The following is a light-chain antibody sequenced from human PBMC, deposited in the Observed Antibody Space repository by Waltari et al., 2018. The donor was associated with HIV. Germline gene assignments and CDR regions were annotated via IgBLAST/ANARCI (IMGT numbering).Light chain of an antibody. CDR2: RNV. Sequence: QSVLTQPPSVSGAPGQRVTISCTGSRTNIGAGYDVHWYQHLPGTAPKLLIFRNVNRPSGVPDRFSGSKSGTSASLAITGLQAEDEADFYCQSYDTSLGGWVFGGGTKLTVL. CDR3: QSYDTSLGGWV. J-gene: IGLJ3*02. CDR1: RTNIGAGYD. V-gene: IGLV1-40*01.